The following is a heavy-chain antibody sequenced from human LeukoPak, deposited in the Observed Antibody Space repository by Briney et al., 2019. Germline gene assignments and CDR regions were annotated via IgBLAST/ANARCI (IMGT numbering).Heavy chain of an antibody. CDR1: GFTFSSYA. CDR3: ASLPGAFDI. V-gene: IGHV3-30*04. J-gene: IGHJ3*02. Sequence: GRSLRLSCAASGFTFSSYAMHWVRQAPGKGLEWVAVISYDGSNKYYADSVKGRFTISRDNSKNTLYLQMNSLRAEDTAVYYCASLPGAFDIWGQGTMVTVSS. CDR2: ISYDGSNK.